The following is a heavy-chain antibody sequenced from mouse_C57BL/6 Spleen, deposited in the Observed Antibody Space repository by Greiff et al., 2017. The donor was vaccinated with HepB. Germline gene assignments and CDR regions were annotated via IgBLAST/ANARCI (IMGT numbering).Heavy chain of an antibody. CDR3: ARWYGYYWYFDV. D-gene: IGHD2-2*01. J-gene: IGHJ1*03. Sequence: QVQLQQSGPKLVKPGASVKISCKASGYAFSSSWMNWVKQRPGKGLEWIGRIYPGDGDTNYNGKFKGKATLTADKSSSTAYMQLSSLTSEDSAVYFCARWYGYYWYFDVWGTGTTVTVSS. CDR2: IYPGDGDT. CDR1: GYAFSSSW. V-gene: IGHV1-82*01.